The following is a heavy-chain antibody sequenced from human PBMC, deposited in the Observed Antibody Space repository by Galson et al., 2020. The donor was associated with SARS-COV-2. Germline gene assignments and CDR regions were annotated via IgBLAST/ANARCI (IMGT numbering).Heavy chain of an antibody. D-gene: IGHD6-6*01. CDR3: VRDKALVEGLFDV. J-gene: IGHJ6*02. CDR2: IDGDGTTA. Sequence: GGSLRLSCAASGFPFSVYYLHWFRQAPGKGLEWVSRIDGDGTTADYADSVKGRFFISRDNAKNALFLEMNSLRVDDSAVYYCVRDKALVEGLFDVWGQGIMVTVSS. V-gene: IGHV3-74*01. CDR1: GFPFSVYY.